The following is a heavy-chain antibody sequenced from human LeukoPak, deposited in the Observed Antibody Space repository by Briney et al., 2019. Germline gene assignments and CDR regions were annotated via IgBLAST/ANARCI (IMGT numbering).Heavy chain of an antibody. CDR3: ARGIKVRGGGPYYYYYYYMDV. CDR1: GGSISSYY. V-gene: IGHV4-4*07. D-gene: IGHD3-10*01. CDR2: IYTSEST. J-gene: IGHJ6*03. Sequence: ETLSLTCTVSGGSISSYYWSWIRQPAGKGLEWIGRIYTSESTNYNPSLKSRVTMSVDTSKNQFSLKLSSVTAADTAVYYCARGIKVRGGGPYYYYYYYMDVWGKGTTVTISS.